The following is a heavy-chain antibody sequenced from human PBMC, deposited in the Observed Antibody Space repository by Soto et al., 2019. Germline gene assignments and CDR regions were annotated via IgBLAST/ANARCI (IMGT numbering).Heavy chain of an antibody. CDR1: GFTFSSYS. CDR2: ISSSSSTI. J-gene: IGHJ5*02. D-gene: IGHD4-17*01. CDR3: ARDRSLEWVTKFLKHPKFDP. Sequence: EVQLVESGGGLVQPGGSLRLSCAASGFTFSSYSMNWVRQAPGKGLEWVSYISSSSSTIYYADAVKGRFTISRDNAKNSLYLQMNSLRAEDTAVYYCARDRSLEWVTKFLKHPKFDPWGQGTLVTVSS. V-gene: IGHV3-48*01.